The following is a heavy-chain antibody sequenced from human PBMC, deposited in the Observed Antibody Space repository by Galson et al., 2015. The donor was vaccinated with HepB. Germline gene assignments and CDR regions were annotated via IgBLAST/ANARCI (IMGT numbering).Heavy chain of an antibody. Sequence: SLRLSCAASGFTFSSYSMNWVRQAPGKGLEWVSSISSSSSYIYYADSVKGRFTISRDNAKNSLYLQMNSLRAEDTAVYYCARDTYYYDSSGYYPYDAFDIWGQGTMVTVSS. CDR2: ISSSSSYI. CDR1: GFTFSSYS. D-gene: IGHD3-22*01. CDR3: ARDTYYYDSSGYYPYDAFDI. J-gene: IGHJ3*02. V-gene: IGHV3-21*01.